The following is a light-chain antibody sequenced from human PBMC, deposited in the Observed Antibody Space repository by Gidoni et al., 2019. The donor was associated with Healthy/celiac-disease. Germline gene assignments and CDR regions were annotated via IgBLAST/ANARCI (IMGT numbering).Light chain of an antibody. Sequence: DIVMTQSPDSLAVSLGERATINCKSSQSVLYSSNNKNYLAWYQQKPGRPPKLLIYWAYTRESGVPDRVSGSGSGTDFTLTISSLQAEDVAVYYCQQYYSTPYTFGQGTKLEIK. V-gene: IGKV4-1*01. CDR3: QQYYSTPYT. CDR1: QSVLYSSNNKNY. J-gene: IGKJ2*01. CDR2: WAY.